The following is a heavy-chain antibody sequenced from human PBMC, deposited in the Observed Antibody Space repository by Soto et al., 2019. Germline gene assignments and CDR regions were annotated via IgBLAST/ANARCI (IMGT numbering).Heavy chain of an antibody. CDR1: GGTFSSYA. V-gene: IGHV1-69*06. J-gene: IGHJ4*02. CDR2: IIPIFGTA. Sequence: QVQLVQSGAEVKKPGSSVKVSCKASGGTFSSYAISWVRQAPGQGLEWIGGIIPIFGTANYAQKFQGRVTITADKSTSTAYMELSSLRSEDTAVYYCATHCSGGSCYSGGFDYWGQGTLVTVSS. CDR3: ATHCSGGSCYSGGFDY. D-gene: IGHD2-15*01.